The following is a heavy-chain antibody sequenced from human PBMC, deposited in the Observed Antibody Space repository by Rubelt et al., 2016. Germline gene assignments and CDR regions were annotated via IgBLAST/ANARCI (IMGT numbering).Heavy chain of an antibody. CDR3: ARLGLWFGRTDY. D-gene: IGHD3-10*01. J-gene: IGHJ4*02. CDR1: GGSISSSGVH. CDR2: IDYTGST. Sequence: QLQLQESGPGLVKPAETLSLTCTVSGGSISSSGVHWAWIRQPPGKGLEWIGTIDYTGSTYNKPSLKSRFTMSVDTSKNQYSLRLNSVTAADTAVYYCARLGLWFGRTDYWGQGTLVTVSS. V-gene: IGHV4-39*01.